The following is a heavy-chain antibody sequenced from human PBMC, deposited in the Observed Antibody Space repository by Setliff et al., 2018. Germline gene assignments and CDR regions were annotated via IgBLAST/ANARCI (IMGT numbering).Heavy chain of an antibody. CDR2: IRFDGRDR. CDR1: EFTFSNYA. J-gene: IGHJ3*02. Sequence: GGSLRLSCTASEFTFSNYAMHWVRQAPGKGLEWVAYIRFDGRDRYYGDSVKGRFTTSRDNPKNTLYLQVNSLIPEDTAVYYCAKRRGTQGIAAAGLGPLDMWGQGTTVTVSS. V-gene: IGHV3-30*02. CDR3: AKRRGTQGIAAAGLGPLDM. D-gene: IGHD6-13*01.